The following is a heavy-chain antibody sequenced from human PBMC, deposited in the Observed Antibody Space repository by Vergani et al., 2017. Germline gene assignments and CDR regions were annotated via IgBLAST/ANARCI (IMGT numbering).Heavy chain of an antibody. J-gene: IGHJ4*02. CDR1: GGSFGGYY. Sequence: QVQLQQWGAGLLKPSETLSLTCAVYGGSFGGYYWSWIRQTPGKGLEWIGQISYSGDTNYSPSLTSRLTISIDTSKNQFSLKVNSVTAADTAMYYCARVSCSSTSCYQPFDYWGQGTLVTVSS. CDR3: ARVSCSSTSCYQPFDY. CDR2: ISYSGDT. D-gene: IGHD2-2*01. V-gene: IGHV4-34*01.